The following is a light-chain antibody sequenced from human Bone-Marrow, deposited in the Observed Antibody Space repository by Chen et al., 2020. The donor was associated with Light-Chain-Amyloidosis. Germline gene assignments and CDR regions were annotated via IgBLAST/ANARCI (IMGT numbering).Light chain of an antibody. Sequence: SYELTPPPSASVSPGQTARSTCPGDDLPTKYAYWYQQKPGQATVLVIHRDTERPSGISERFSGSSSGTTATLTISGVQAEDEADYHGQSADSSGTYEVIFGGGTKLTVL. CDR1: DLPTKY. CDR3: QSADSSGTYEVI. CDR2: RDT. V-gene: IGLV3-25*03. J-gene: IGLJ2*01.